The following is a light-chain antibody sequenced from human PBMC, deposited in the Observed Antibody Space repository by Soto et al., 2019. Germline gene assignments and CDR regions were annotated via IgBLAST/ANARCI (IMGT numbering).Light chain of an antibody. J-gene: IGKJ4*01. CDR2: GAS. Sequence: DIQMTQSPSSVSASVGDRVTITCRASQDIGNFLAWYQQTPGKAPKLLIHGASSLYRGVASRFSGGGTGTDFTLTILSLQPEDFATYYCQQTRAFPLTFGGGTKVDIK. V-gene: IGKV1-12*01. CDR1: QDIGNF. CDR3: QQTRAFPLT.